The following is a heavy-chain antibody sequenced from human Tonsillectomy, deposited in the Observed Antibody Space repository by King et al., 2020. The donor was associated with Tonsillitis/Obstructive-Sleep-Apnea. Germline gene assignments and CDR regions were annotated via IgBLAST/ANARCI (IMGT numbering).Heavy chain of an antibody. V-gene: IGHV5-10-1*01. Sequence: QLVQSGAEVKKPGESLRISCKGSGYSSTSYWINWVRQMPGNGLEWMGMIDPSDSYTNYSPSFQGHVTISADKSISTAYLQWSSLKASDTAMYYCARLGPRGFDYYYFMDVWGKGTTVTVSS. CDR2: IDPSDSYT. CDR3: ARLGPRGFDYYYFMDV. J-gene: IGHJ6*03. CDR1: GYSSTSYW. D-gene: IGHD3-10*01.